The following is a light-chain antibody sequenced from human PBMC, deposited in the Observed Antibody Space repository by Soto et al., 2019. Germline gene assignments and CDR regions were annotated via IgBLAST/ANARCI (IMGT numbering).Light chain of an antibody. Sequence: DIQMTQSPSSLSASVGDRVTITCRASQGINVYVAWYQQAAGKVPKPLIYGASKLQSGVPSRFRGGGSGTEYSLTISSLQPEDVAVYYCQQSYSMPWTFGQGTKVDIK. CDR3: QQSYSMPWT. V-gene: IGKV1-27*01. CDR1: QGINVY. J-gene: IGKJ1*01. CDR2: GAS.